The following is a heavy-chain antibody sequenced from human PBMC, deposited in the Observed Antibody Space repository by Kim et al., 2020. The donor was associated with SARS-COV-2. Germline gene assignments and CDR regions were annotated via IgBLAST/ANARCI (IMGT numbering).Heavy chain of an antibody. Sequence: GESLKISCKGSGYSFTSYWIGWVRQMPGKGLEWMGIIYPGDSDTRYSPSFQGQVTISADKSISTAYLQWSSLKASDTAMYYCATLWFGDPYSVGDYYFDYWGQGTLVTVSS. V-gene: IGHV5-51*01. D-gene: IGHD3-10*01. CDR2: IYPGDSDT. CDR1: GYSFTSYW. CDR3: ATLWFGDPYSVGDYYFDY. J-gene: IGHJ4*02.